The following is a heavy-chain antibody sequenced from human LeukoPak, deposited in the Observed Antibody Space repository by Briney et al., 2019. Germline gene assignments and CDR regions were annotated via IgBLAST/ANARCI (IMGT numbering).Heavy chain of an antibody. V-gene: IGHV1-69*13. CDR1: GGTFSSYA. D-gene: IGHD5-18*01. Sequence: SVKVSCKASGGTFSSYAISWVRQAPGQGLEWMGGIIPIFGTANYAQKFQGRVTITADESTSTAYMELSSLRSEDTAVYYCARAVGIGHSYGSNGMDVWGQGTTVTVSS. J-gene: IGHJ6*02. CDR3: ARAVGIGHSYGSNGMDV. CDR2: IIPIFGTA.